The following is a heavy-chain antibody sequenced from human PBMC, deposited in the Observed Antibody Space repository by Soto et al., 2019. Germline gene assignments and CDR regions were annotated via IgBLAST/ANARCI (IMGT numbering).Heavy chain of an antibody. Sequence: ASVKVSCKASGYTFTSYGISWVRQAPGQGLEWMGWISAYNGNTNYAQKLQGRVTMTTDTSTSTAYMELRSLRPDDTAVYYCARDAPYYYDSSGYYPFDYWGQGTLVTVSS. V-gene: IGHV1-18*01. J-gene: IGHJ4*02. CDR2: ISAYNGNT. CDR3: ARDAPYYYDSSGYYPFDY. D-gene: IGHD3-22*01. CDR1: GYTFTSYG.